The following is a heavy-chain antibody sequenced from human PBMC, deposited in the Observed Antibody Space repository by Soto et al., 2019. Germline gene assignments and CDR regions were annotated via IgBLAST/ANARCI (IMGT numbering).Heavy chain of an antibody. CDR3: ARVLSGSSLFDY. J-gene: IGHJ4*02. D-gene: IGHD1-26*01. CDR2: ISYSGNT. V-gene: IGHV4-59*01. Sequence: SETLSLTCTVSGGSISSDYWSWIRQPPGKGLEWIGYISYSGNTNYNPSLKSLVTISVDTSKKQFSLKLRSVTAADTAVYYCARVLSGSSLFDYWGQGMLVTAPQ. CDR1: GGSISSDY.